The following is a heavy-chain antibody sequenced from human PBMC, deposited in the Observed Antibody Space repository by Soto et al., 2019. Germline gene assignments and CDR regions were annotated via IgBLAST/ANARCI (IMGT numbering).Heavy chain of an antibody. CDR2: ISYSGST. V-gene: IGHV4-31*03. J-gene: IGHJ4*01. Sequence: QVQLQESGPGLVQPSQTLSLTCTVSGGSISSGGYYWSWIRQHPGTGLGWIGHISYSGSTYYNTSRKSRVSISVDTSRNQFSLIVNSVTAADTAVYYCARGVLHWGQGTLVTVSS. CDR1: GGSISSGGYY. CDR3: ARGVLH.